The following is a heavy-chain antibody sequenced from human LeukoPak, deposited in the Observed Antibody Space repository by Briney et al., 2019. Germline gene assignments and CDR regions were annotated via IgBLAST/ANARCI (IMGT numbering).Heavy chain of an antibody. J-gene: IGHJ4*02. V-gene: IGHV3-23*01. D-gene: IGHD2-2*01. CDR2: ISGSDGTA. CDR1: GFTFSDYA. CDR3: AKDRGGYCSSTSCYPSFDY. Sequence: QTGGSLRLSCAASGFTFSDYAMSWVRQAPGKGLEWVSGISGSDGTADYTDSVKGRFTISRDNSKNTLYLQMNSLRAEDTAVYYCAKDRGGYCSSTSCYPSFDYWGQGTLVTVSS.